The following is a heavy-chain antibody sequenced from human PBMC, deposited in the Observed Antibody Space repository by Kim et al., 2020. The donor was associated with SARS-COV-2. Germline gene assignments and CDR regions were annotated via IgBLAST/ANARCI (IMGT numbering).Heavy chain of an antibody. CDR1: GFSFNGVY. D-gene: IGHD2-21*02. J-gene: IGHJ4*02. Sequence: GGSLRLSCAASGFSFNGVYMTWVRQAPGKGLAWISVMYRGASRIHYAAAVKGRFTISRADSTNKLYLQMNSLRAEDTAIYFCAKGFYGGDSYGRHFDYWGQGTLVTVSS. CDR2: MYRGASRI. CDR3: AKGFYGGDSYGRHFDY. V-gene: IGHV3-23*03.